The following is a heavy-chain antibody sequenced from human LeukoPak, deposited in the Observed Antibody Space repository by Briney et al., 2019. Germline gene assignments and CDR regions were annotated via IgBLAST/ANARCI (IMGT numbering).Heavy chain of an antibody. D-gene: IGHD6-6*01. CDR2: IIPIFGTA. CDR1: GGTFSSYA. CDR3: ARDLGLEYSSSSVRVDY. V-gene: IGHV1-69*13. Sequence: SVKVSCKASGGTFSSYAISWVRQAPGQGLEWMGGIIPIFGTANYAQKFQGRVTITADESTSTAYMELSSLRSEDTAVYYCARDLGLEYSSSSVRVDYWGQGTLVTVSS. J-gene: IGHJ4*02.